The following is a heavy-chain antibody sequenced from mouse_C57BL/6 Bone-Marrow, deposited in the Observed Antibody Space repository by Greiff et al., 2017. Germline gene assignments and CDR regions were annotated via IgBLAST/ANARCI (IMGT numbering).Heavy chain of an antibody. CDR2: IYPTSGRT. Sequence: VQLQQPGAELVKPGASVKMSCKASGYTFTSYWITWVKQRPGQGLEWIGDIYPTSGRTNYNEKFKSKAILTVDTSSTTAYMQLSSLTSEDSAVFYCGRSGPVGHSFDYGGQGTALTVSS. J-gene: IGHJ2*01. D-gene: IGHD3-3*01. CDR1: GYTFTSYW. V-gene: IGHV1-55*01. CDR3: GRSGPVGHSFDY.